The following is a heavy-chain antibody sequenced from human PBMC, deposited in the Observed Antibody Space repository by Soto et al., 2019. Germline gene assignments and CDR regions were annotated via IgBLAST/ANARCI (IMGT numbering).Heavy chain of an antibody. Sequence: ASVKATCKASCYTFTNYWICLVRPAPGKGLEWMGWISAYNGNTNYAQNLQGRVTMTTDTSTSTAYMDLRSLRSDDTAVYYCARDLGQQLVDCWGQGTLVTVAS. CDR1: CYTFTNYW. CDR3: ARDLGQQLVDC. V-gene: IGHV1-18*01. J-gene: IGHJ4*02. CDR2: ISAYNGNT. D-gene: IGHD6-13*01.